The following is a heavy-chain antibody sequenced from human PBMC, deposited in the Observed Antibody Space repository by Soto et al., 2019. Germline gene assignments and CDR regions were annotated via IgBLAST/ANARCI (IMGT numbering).Heavy chain of an antibody. Sequence: SVKVSCKASGGTFSSYTMSWVRQAPGQGLEWMGGIIPIFGTTTYAHKFQGRVTITADESTSTVYMELSSLRGEDTAVYYCARGALTTLAYYYGMDVWGQGTTVTVSS. D-gene: IGHD4-4*01. J-gene: IGHJ6*02. V-gene: IGHV1-69*13. CDR3: ARGALTTLAYYYGMDV. CDR2: IIPIFGTT. CDR1: GGTFSSYT.